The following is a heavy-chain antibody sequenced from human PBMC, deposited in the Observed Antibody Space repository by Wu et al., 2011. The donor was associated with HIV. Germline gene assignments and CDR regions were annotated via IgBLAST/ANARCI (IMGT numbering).Heavy chain of an antibody. D-gene: IGHD6-19*01. J-gene: IGHJ4*02. CDR3: ARDDSSGWPEGFDY. CDR2: ISPYDGDT. V-gene: IGHV1-18*01. Sequence: QVQLVQSGAEVQKPGASVTVSCKASGYTLISYGISWVRQAPGQGPEWMGWISPYDGDTKYPQKLQGRVTMTTDTSTSTAYMELRSLRSDDTAVYYCARDDSSGWPEGFDYWGQGTLVTVSS. CDR1: GYTLISYG.